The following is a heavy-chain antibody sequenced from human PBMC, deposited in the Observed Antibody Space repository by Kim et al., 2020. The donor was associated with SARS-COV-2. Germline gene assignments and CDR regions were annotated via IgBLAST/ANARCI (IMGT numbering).Heavy chain of an antibody. CDR2: IHQSGST. Sequence: SETLSLTCAVYGGSFSGHYWSWIRQPPGKGLEWIGEIHQSGSTNYNPSLKSRVTISIDTSKNQFSLKLSSVTAADTGVYYCARGRAGVVSAPILGVGPHYDYSIMDVWGQGTTVTVSS. V-gene: IGHV4-34*01. J-gene: IGHJ6*01. CDR3: ARGRAGVVSAPILGVGPHYDYSIMDV. CDR1: GGSFSGHY. D-gene: IGHD2-8*02.